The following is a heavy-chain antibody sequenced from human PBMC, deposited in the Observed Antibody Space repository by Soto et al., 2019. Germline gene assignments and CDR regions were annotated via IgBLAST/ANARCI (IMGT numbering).Heavy chain of an antibody. Sequence: SEALSLTCAVSGYVITNGYHWGWIRPPPGKELEWIGTISHSGDTYYNPSLKSRVTISIDTAKSHLSLILSSVTAADTATYYCTRIYCTTISCFINGMDVWGQGTTVTVSS. CDR2: ISHSGDT. V-gene: IGHV4-38-2*01. CDR3: TRIYCTTISCFINGMDV. CDR1: GYVITNGYH. J-gene: IGHJ6*02. D-gene: IGHD2-2*01.